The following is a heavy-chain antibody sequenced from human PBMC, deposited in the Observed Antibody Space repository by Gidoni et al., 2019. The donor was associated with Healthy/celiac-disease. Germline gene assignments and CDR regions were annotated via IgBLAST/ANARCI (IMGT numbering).Heavy chain of an antibody. CDR1: GFTFSSHG. CDR3: AKGPDYGDYAIHWYFDL. D-gene: IGHD4-17*01. CDR2: ISYDGSNK. V-gene: IGHV3-30*18. J-gene: IGHJ2*01. Sequence: QVQLVESAGGVVQPGRSLRLSCAAPGFTFSSHGMHWVRQAPGKGLEWVAVISYDGSNKYYADSVKGRFTISRDNSKNTLYLQMNSLRAEDTAVYYCAKGPDYGDYAIHWYFDLWGRGTLVTVSS.